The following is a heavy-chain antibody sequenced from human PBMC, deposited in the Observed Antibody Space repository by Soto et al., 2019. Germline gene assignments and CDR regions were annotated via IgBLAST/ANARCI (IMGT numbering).Heavy chain of an antibody. D-gene: IGHD3-16*02. CDR1: GFTFSNYA. CDR2: ITGNDDST. V-gene: IGHV3-23*01. J-gene: IGHJ4*01. Sequence: GGSLRLSCAASGFTFSNYAMSWVRQAPGKGLEWVASITGNDDSTYYADSVKGRFTISRDNSKNTLSLQMNSLKTEDTAVYYCTTDSYITIVIIRFDYWGHGTLVTVSS. CDR3: TTDSYITIVIIRFDY.